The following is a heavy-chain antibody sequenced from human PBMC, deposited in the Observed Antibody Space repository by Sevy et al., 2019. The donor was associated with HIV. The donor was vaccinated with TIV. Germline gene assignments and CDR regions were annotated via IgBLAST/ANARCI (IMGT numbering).Heavy chain of an antibody. CDR1: GFIFGDYD. Sequence: GGSLRLSCTVSGFIFGDYDMHWVRQAPGKGLEWVSLILDRGDQTFYGESVKGRSTISRGNAKNTLYLQMSRLRQEDTAVYYCVAEPPSGGHGNYHYGLDLWGQGTTVTVSS. V-gene: IGHV3-30*03. D-gene: IGHD3-16*01. CDR2: ILDRGDQT. CDR3: VAEPPSGGHGNYHYGLDL. J-gene: IGHJ6*02.